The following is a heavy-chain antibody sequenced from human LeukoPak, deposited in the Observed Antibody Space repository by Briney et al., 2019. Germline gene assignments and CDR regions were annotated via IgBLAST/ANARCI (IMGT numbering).Heavy chain of an antibody. CDR2: IYYSGST. D-gene: IGHD4-17*01. CDR3: ARDLHDYGDPPGAFDI. Sequence: SETLSLTCTVSGGSISRSSYYWSWIRQPPGKGLEWIGYIYYSGSTNYNPSLKSRVTISVDTSKNQFSLKLSSVTAADTAVYYCARDLHDYGDPPGAFDIWGQGTMVTVSS. V-gene: IGHV4-61*01. CDR1: GGSISRSSYY. J-gene: IGHJ3*02.